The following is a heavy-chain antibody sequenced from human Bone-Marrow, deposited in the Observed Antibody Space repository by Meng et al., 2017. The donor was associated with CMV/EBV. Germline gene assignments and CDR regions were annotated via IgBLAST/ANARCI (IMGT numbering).Heavy chain of an antibody. D-gene: IGHD3-3*01. J-gene: IGHJ4*02. V-gene: IGHV3-30*02. CDR1: GFTFSSYG. CDR3: ASGCVDLWSGYYHPTSFFDY. Sequence: GESLKISCAASGFTFSSYGMHWVRQAPGKGLEWVAFIRYDGSNKYYADSVKGRFTISRDNSKNTLYLQMNSLRAEDTAVYYCASGCVDLWSGYYHPTSFFDYWGQGTLVTVSS. CDR2: IRYDGSNK.